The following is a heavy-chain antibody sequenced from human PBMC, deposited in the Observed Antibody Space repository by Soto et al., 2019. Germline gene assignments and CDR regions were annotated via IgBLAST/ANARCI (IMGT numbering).Heavy chain of an antibody. CDR2: MLSSHEK. Sequence: QVTLKESGPVLVKPTETLTLTCTVSGISLRYARMGVSWIRQPPGKALEWLAHMLSSHEKSYNKSLKGRVTLSKDTPKSQVVLTRTYVDPVDTATSFCARMLSVKYYYCYVDVWGEGTTVTVSS. D-gene: IGHD3-22*01. V-gene: IGHV2-26*01. J-gene: IGHJ6*03. CDR1: GISLRYARMG. CDR3: ARMLSVKYYYCYVDV.